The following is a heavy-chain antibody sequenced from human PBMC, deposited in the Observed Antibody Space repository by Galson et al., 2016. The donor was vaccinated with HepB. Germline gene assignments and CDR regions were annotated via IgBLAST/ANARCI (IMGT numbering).Heavy chain of an antibody. D-gene: IGHD7-27*01. CDR3: VKDPNWESGY. V-gene: IGHV3-23*01. CDR2: INYRADYT. J-gene: IGHJ4*02. CDR1: GFTFSNYA. Sequence: SLRLSCAASGFTFSNYAMNWVRQAPGKGPEWVANINYRADYTSYADSVKGRFTISRDNSKNMLYLQMYSLRAEDTALYYCVKDPNWESGYWGQGTLVTVSS.